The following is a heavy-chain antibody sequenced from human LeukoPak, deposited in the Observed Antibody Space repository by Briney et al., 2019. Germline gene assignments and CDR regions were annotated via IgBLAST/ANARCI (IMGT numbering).Heavy chain of an antibody. J-gene: IGHJ4*02. Sequence: PGGSLRLSCAASGFTVSSNYMSWVRQAPGKGLEWVSVIYSGGSTYYADSVKGRFTISRDNSKNTLYLQMSSLRAEDTAVYYCARVGGRIAAAGTFDYWGQGTLVTVSS. CDR1: GFTVSSNY. D-gene: IGHD6-13*01. V-gene: IGHV3-66*01. CDR2: IYSGGST. CDR3: ARVGGRIAAAGTFDY.